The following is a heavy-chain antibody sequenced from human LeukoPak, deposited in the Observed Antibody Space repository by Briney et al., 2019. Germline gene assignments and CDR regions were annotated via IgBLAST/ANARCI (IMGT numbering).Heavy chain of an antibody. J-gene: IGHJ4*02. D-gene: IGHD1-26*01. CDR2: VYYSGYA. V-gene: IGHV4-59*01. CDR1: GGSIRTYY. CDR3: ARVGSGSFDY. Sequence: SETLSLTCTISGGSIRTYYWTWIRQPPGKGLEWIAYVYYSGYANYNPSLKSRVTISVDTSKNQFSLMLSSVAAADTAVYYCARVGSGSFDYWGQGTLVAVSS.